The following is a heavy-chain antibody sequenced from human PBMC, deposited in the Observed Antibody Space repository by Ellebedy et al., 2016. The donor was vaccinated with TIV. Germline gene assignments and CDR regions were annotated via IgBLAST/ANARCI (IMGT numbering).Heavy chain of an antibody. CDR2: ISVYNGNT. Sequence: AASVKVSCKASGGTFNSYAISWVRQAPGQGLEWMGWISVYNGNTRYSQKFHGRVNMTTDTSTTTVYMELRSLRSDDTAVYYCAIELRWSLKGGYWGQGTLVTVSS. CDR1: GGTFNSYA. V-gene: IGHV1-18*01. CDR3: AIELRWSLKGGY. J-gene: IGHJ4*02. D-gene: IGHD5-24*01.